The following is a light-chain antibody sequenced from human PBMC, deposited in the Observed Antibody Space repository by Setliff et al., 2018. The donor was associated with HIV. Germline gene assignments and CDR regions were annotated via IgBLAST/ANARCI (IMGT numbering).Light chain of an antibody. CDR2: EVR. CDR1: SRDVGGYNY. CDR3: SSYAITSARV. Sequence: QSALAQPASVSGSPGQSITISCTGTSRDVGGYNYVSWYQQHPGKAPKLIIYEVRNRPSGVSNRFSGSKSGKTASLTISGLQTEDGADYYCSSYAITSARVFGTGTKVTVL. J-gene: IGLJ1*01. V-gene: IGLV2-14*01.